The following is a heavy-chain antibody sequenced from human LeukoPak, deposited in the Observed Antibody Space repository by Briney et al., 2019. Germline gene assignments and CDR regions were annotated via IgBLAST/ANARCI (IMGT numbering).Heavy chain of an antibody. CDR3: ARDKYID. V-gene: IGHV3-74*01. CDR1: GFTFSSYW. Sequence: GGALRLSCAASGFTFSSYWMHWVRQAPGRGLVWVSRINNDGSRTDYADSVKGQFTISRDNDKNTLYPQMNSLRAEDTAVYYCARDKYIDWGQGTLVTVSS. CDR2: INNDGSRT. J-gene: IGHJ4*02. D-gene: IGHD1-1*01.